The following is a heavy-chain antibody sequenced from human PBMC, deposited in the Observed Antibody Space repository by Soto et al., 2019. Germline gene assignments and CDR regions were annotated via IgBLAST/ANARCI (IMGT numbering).Heavy chain of an antibody. Sequence: GGSLRLSCAASGFTFSSYAMHWVRQAPGKGLEWVAVISYDGSNKYYADSVKGRFTISRDNSKNTLYLQMNSLRAEDTAVYYCAREVVPAAIPPYYYYYGMDVWGQGTTVAVSS. CDR3: AREVVPAAIPPYYYYYGMDV. CDR1: GFTFSSYA. CDR2: ISYDGSNK. V-gene: IGHV3-30-3*01. D-gene: IGHD2-2*01. J-gene: IGHJ6*02.